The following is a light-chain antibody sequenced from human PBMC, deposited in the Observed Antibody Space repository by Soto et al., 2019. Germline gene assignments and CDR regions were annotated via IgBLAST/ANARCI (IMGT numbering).Light chain of an antibody. CDR1: QSVSSSY. V-gene: IGKV3-15*01. CDR2: GTS. CDR3: QQYNDWPPLT. Sequence: EIVLTQSPGTLSLSPGERATLSCTASQSVSSSYLAWYQQKPGQAPRLLIYGTSTRATGVPARFSGSGSGTEFTLTISNLQSEDFAVYYCQQYNDWPPLTFGGGTKVDIK. J-gene: IGKJ4*01.